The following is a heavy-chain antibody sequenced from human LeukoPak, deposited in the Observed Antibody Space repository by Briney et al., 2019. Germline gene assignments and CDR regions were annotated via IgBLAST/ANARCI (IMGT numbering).Heavy chain of an antibody. CDR3: ARKQEWVVQPRFDD. Sequence: GASVKVSCKASGYTFTSYYMHWVRQAPGQGLEWMGIINPSGGSTSYAQKFQGRVTMTRDMSPSTVYMELSSLRSEDTAVYYLARKQEWVVQPRFDDWGEGSLVTVSS. D-gene: IGHD6-19*01. J-gene: IGHJ4*02. CDR1: GYTFTSYY. CDR2: INPSGGST. V-gene: IGHV1-46*01.